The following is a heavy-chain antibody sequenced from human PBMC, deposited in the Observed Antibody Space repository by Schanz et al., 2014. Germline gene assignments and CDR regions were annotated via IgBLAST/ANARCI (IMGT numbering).Heavy chain of an antibody. J-gene: IGHJ4*02. D-gene: IGHD1-1*01. CDR1: GFTFSDYY. V-gene: IGHV3-23*04. Sequence: VQLVDSGGGLVKPGGSLRLSCAASGFTFSDYYMSWIRQAPGKGLEWVSAISGSGGSTYYADSVKGRFTISRDNSKNTLYLQMNSLRAEDTAVYFCAKIERNEDWGQGTLVTVSS. CDR3: AKIERNED. CDR2: ISGSGGST.